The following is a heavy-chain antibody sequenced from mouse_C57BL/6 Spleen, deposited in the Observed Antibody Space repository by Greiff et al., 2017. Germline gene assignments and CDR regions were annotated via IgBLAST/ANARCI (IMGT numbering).Heavy chain of an antibody. CDR3: ARSGYDENYAMDY. V-gene: IGHV1-80*01. J-gene: IGHJ4*01. CDR1: GYAFSSYW. CDR2: IYPGDGDT. D-gene: IGHD2-2*01. Sequence: QVQLKESGAELVKPGASVKISCKASGYAFSSYWMNWVKQRPGKGLEWIGQIYPGDGDTNYNGKFKGKATLTADKSSSTAYMQLSSLTSEDSAVYFCARSGYDENYAMDYWGQGTSVTVSS.